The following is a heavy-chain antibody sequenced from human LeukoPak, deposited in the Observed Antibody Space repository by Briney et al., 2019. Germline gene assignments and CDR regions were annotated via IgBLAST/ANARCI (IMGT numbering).Heavy chain of an antibody. CDR1: GGSISSYY. J-gene: IGHJ3*02. CDR3: ARWGGGYFAFDI. D-gene: IGHD1-26*01. Sequence: SETLSLTCTVSGGSISSYYWSWIRQPPGKGLEWIGYIYYSGSTNYNPSLKSRVTISVDTSKNQFSLKLSSVTAADTAVYYCARWGGGYFAFDIWGQGTMITVSS. V-gene: IGHV4-59*08. CDR2: IYYSGST.